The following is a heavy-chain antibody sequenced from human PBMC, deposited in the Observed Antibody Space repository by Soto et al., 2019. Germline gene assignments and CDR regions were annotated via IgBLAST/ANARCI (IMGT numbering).Heavy chain of an antibody. J-gene: IGHJ3*02. CDR3: FVTISAPDAFDI. V-gene: IGHV1-45*02. CDR2: ITPFNGNT. Sequence: SVKVSCKASGYTFTYRYLHWLRQAPGQALEWMGWITPFNGNTNYAQKFQDRVTITRDRSMSTAYMELSSLRSEDTAMYYCFVTISAPDAFDIWGQGTMVTVSS. CDR1: GYTFTYRY. D-gene: IGHD3-3*01.